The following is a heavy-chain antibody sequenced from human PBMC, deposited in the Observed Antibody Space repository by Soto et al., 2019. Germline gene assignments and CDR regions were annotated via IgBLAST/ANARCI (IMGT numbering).Heavy chain of an antibody. V-gene: IGHV1-2*02. D-gene: IGHD4-4*01. Sequence: ASVKVSCKASGYNFTDYYIQWIRQAPGQGHEWMGWINPNSGGTYYAQKFEGRVTMTRDKSVKTDYMELRILGSDDTALYYCAIDSGVTTFLTNWFDPCRQGPLVAVSS. J-gene: IGHJ5*02. CDR2: INPNSGGT. CDR3: AIDSGVTTFLTNWFDP. CDR1: GYNFTDYY.